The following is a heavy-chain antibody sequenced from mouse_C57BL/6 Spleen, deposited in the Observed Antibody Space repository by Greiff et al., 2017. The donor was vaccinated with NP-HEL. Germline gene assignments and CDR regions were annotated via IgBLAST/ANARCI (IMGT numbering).Heavy chain of an antibody. D-gene: IGHD1-3*01. CDR3: AKTNEYFDV. Sequence: VQLKESGPGLVAPSQSLSITCTVSGFSLTSYGVRWVRQPPGKGLEWLGVIWGDGSTNYHSALISRLSISKDNSKSHVFLKLNSLHTDDTATYYCAKTNEYFDVWGTGTTVTVSS. CDR1: GFSLTSYG. J-gene: IGHJ1*03. CDR2: IWGDGST. V-gene: IGHV2-3*01.